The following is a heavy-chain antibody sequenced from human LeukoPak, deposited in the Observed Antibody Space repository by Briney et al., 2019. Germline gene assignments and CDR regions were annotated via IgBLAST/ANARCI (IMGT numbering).Heavy chain of an antibody. CDR2: ISSSSSTI. J-gene: IGHJ6*02. CDR3: ASSPTGSTIFGVVNYGMDV. Sequence: GGSLRLSCAASGFTFSSYSMDWVRQAPGKGLEWVSYISSSSSTIYYADSVKGRFTISRDNAKNSLYLQMNSLRAEDTAVYYCASSPTGSTIFGVVNYGMDVWGQGTTVTVSS. D-gene: IGHD3-3*01. CDR1: GFTFSSYS. V-gene: IGHV3-48*01.